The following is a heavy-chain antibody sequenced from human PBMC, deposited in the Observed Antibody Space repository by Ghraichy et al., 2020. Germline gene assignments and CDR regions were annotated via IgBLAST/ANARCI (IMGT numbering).Heavy chain of an antibody. V-gene: IGHV4-39*01. CDR1: GGSISSSSYY. CDR3: ATLEYNSGIDY. Sequence: SETLSLTCTVSGGSISSSSYYWGWIRQPPGKGLEWIGSIYYSGSTYYNPSLKSRVTISVDTSKNQFSLKLSSVTAADTAVYYCATLEYNSGIDYWGQGTLVTVSS. J-gene: IGHJ4*02. D-gene: IGHD6-25*01. CDR2: IYYSGST.